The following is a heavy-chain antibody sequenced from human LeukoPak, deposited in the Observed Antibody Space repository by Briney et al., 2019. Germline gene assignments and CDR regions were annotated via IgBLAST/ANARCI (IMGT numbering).Heavy chain of an antibody. CDR1: GFTFSTYA. D-gene: IGHD3-9*01. CDR3: AREGGYFDSHYYYYMDV. J-gene: IGHJ6*03. Sequence: GGSLRLSCAASGFTFSTYAMTWVRQAPGKGLEWVSLISGTGGSTYYADSVKGRFTISRDNSKNTLYLQMNSLRAEDTAVYYCAREGGYFDSHYYYYMDVWGKGTTVTVSS. CDR2: ISGTGGST. V-gene: IGHV3-23*01.